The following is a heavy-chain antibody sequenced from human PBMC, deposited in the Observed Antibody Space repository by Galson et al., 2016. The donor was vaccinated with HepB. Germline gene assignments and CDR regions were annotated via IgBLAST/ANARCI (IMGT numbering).Heavy chain of an antibody. Sequence: PALVKPTQALTLTCTFSGFSLTPTGVGEGWIRQPPGKALEWLALIYWDYDKRYSPPLMSRLTITKDTSRNQVVLTMTNLDPVDTATYYCARVYYDTSGAFDIWGQGTMVTVSS. D-gene: IGHD3-22*01. V-gene: IGHV2-5*02. CDR2: IYWDYDK. J-gene: IGHJ3*02. CDR3: ARVYYDTSGAFDI. CDR1: GFSLTPTGVG.